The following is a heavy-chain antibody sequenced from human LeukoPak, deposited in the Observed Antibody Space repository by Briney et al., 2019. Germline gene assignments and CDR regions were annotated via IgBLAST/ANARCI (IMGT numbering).Heavy chain of an antibody. Sequence: GGSLRLSCAASGFTFSSYEMNWVRQAPGKGLEWVSYISSSGSTIYYADSVKGRFTISRDNAKKPLYLQMNSLRAEDTAVYYCARVDGDYDYYYYMDVWGKGTTVTVSS. D-gene: IGHD4-17*01. CDR1: GFTFSSYE. CDR2: ISSSGSTI. V-gene: IGHV3-48*03. CDR3: ARVDGDYDYYYYMDV. J-gene: IGHJ6*03.